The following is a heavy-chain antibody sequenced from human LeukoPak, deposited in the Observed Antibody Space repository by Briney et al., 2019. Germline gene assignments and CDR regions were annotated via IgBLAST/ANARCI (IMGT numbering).Heavy chain of an antibody. D-gene: IGHD3-3*01. CDR2: IYHSGST. V-gene: IGHV4-4*02. J-gene: IGHJ5*02. CDR1: GGSISSSNW. Sequence: MASETLSLTCAVSGGSISSSNWWSWVRQPPGKGLEWIGEIYHSGSTNYNPSLKSRVTISVDKPKNQFSLKLSSVTAADTAVYYCASNSYYDFWSGYYARTRPRWFDPWGQGTLVTVSS. CDR3: ASNSYYDFWSGYYARTRPRWFDP.